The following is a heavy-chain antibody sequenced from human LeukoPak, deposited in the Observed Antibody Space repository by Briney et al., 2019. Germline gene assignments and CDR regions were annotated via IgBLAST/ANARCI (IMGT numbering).Heavy chain of an antibody. V-gene: IGHV3-21*04. CDR2: ISSSSSYI. CDR1: GFTFSSYS. J-gene: IGHJ4*02. CDR3: AKDGHYGSGSYYNY. Sequence: GGSLRLSCAASGFTFSSYSMNWVRQAPGKGLEWVSSISSSSSYIYYADSVKGRFTISRDNAKNSLYLQMNSLRAEDTALYYCAKDGHYGSGSYYNYWGQGTLVTVSS. D-gene: IGHD3-10*01.